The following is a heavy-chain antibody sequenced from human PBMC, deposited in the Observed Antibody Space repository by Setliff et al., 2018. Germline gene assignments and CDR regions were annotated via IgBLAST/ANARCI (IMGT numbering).Heavy chain of an antibody. D-gene: IGHD1-26*01. CDR1: GYSISSGYY. CDR3: ARKGISALSGAFDM. J-gene: IGHJ3*02. Sequence: SETLSLTCAVSGYSISSGYYWGWLRQPPGKGLEWIGSIYHSGSTYYNPSLKSRVTISVDTSKNKFSLKLSSVTAADTAVYYCARKGISALSGAFDMWGQGTMVTVSS. V-gene: IGHV4-38-2*01. CDR2: IYHSGST.